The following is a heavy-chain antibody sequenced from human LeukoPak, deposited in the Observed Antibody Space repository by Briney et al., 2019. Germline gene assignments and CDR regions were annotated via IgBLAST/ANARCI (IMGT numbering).Heavy chain of an antibody. CDR3: AKGTNTYGHPCYFDY. CDR2: ISGSGGGT. J-gene: IGHJ4*02. V-gene: IGHV3-23*01. D-gene: IGHD5-18*01. Sequence: GGSLRLSCAASGFTFSSYAMSWVRQAPGKGLEWVSAISGSGGGTYYADSVKGRFTISRDNSKNTLYLQMNSLRAEDTAVYYCAKGTNTYGHPCYFDYWGQGTLVTVSS. CDR1: GFTFSSYA.